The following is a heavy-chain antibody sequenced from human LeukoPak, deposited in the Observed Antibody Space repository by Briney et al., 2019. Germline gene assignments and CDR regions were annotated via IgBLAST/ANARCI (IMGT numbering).Heavy chain of an antibody. D-gene: IGHD3-22*01. CDR3: ARDISGYYYFDY. V-gene: IGHV3-33*08. J-gene: IGHJ4*02. CDR1: GFTFSNAW. CDR2: IWYDGSNK. Sequence: GGSLRLSCAASGFTFSNAWMSWVRQAPGKGLEWAAVIWYDGSNKYYADSVKGRFIISRDNSKNTLYLQMNSLRAEDTAVYYCARDISGYYYFDYWGQGTLVTVSS.